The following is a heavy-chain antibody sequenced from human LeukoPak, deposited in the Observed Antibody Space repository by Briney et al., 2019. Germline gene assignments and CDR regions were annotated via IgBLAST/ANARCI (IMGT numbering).Heavy chain of an antibody. CDR3: ARGFYRVRHDQSTYYFVH. Sequence: GRSLRLSCATSGFTFSSFAMHWVRQAPGKGLAWLALIWFDGSSKNYTDSVEGRFTISRDNSKNTLFLQMNSLRAEDTAVYYCARGFYRVRHDQSTYYFVHWGQGTLVTVSS. CDR2: IWFDGSSK. J-gene: IGHJ4*02. V-gene: IGHV3-33*01. D-gene: IGHD3-16*02. CDR1: GFTFSSFA.